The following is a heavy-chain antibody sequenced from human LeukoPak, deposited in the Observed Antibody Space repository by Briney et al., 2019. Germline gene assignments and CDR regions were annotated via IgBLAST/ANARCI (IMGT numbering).Heavy chain of an antibody. Sequence: GGSLRLSCAASGFAFSNYGMHWVRQAPGKGLEWVAFIRYDGSDKYDADSVKGRFTISRDNSKNTLYLQMNSLRPEDTAVYYCASCLSYYYDSSGYNDYWGQGTLVAVSS. D-gene: IGHD3-22*01. CDR1: GFAFSNYG. CDR3: ASCLSYYYDSSGYNDY. J-gene: IGHJ4*02. CDR2: IRYDGSDK. V-gene: IGHV3-30*02.